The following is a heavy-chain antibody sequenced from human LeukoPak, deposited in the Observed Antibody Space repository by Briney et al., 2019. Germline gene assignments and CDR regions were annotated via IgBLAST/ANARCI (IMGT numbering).Heavy chain of an antibody. D-gene: IGHD3-16*01. CDR2: ITPILGIA. Sequence: SVKVSCKASGGTFSSYAISWVRQAPGQGLEWMGRITPILGIANYAQKFQGRVTITADKSTSTAYMELSSLRSEDTAVYYCARHGAYYYYYGMDVWGQGTTVTVSS. J-gene: IGHJ6*02. CDR1: GGTFSSYA. V-gene: IGHV1-69*04. CDR3: ARHGAYYYYYGMDV.